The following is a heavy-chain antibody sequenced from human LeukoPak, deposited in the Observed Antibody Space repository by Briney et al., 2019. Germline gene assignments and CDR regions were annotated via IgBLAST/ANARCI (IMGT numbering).Heavy chain of an antibody. CDR3: ARESGPYCSSTSCNGEFYYYYGMDV. Sequence: ASVKVSCKASGYTFTSYYMHWVRQAPGQGLEWMGIINPSGGSTSYAQKFQGRVTMTRDTSTSTVYMELSSLRSEDTAVYYCARESGPYCSSTSCNGEFYYYYGMDVWGQGTTVTVSS. CDR1: GYTFTSYY. D-gene: IGHD2-2*01. J-gene: IGHJ6*02. CDR2: INPSGGST. V-gene: IGHV1-46*01.